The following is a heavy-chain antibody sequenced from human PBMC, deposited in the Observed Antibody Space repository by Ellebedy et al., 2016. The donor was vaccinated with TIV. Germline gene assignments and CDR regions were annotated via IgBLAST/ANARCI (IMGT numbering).Heavy chain of an antibody. D-gene: IGHD3-22*01. Sequence: GSLRLXCTVSGGSISSSIYYWGWIRQPPGKGLEWIGSIYYSGSTYYNPSLMSRVTISVDTSKNQFSLKMTSVTAADTAVYYCARDRGDFDTAWFDPWGRGTLVIVSS. CDR3: ARDRGDFDTAWFDP. J-gene: IGHJ5*02. CDR2: IYYSGST. V-gene: IGHV4-39*07. CDR1: GGSISSSIYY.